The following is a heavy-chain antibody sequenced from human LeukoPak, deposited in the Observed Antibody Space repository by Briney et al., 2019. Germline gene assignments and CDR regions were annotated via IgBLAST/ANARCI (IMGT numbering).Heavy chain of an antibody. Sequence: GGSLRLSCATSGFTFNNNAMCWVRQAPGKGLEWVSAINGGGDATEYADSVKGRFTISRDNSKNTLYLQMNSLRPDDTAVYYCARCTASCYANAFDVWGQGTLLTVSS. CDR3: ARCTASCYANAFDV. CDR1: GFTFNNNA. V-gene: IGHV3-23*01. D-gene: IGHD2-2*01. J-gene: IGHJ3*01. CDR2: INGGGDAT.